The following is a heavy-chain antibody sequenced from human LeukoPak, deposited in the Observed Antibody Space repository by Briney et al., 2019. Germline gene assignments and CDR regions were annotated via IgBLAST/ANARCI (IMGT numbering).Heavy chain of an antibody. Sequence: PSETLSLTCTVSGGSISSSSYYWGWIRQPPGKGLEWIGSIYYSGSTYYNPSLKSRFTISVDTSKNQFSLKLSSVTAADTAVYYCAREGTYYYGSGSYGGTDYWGQGTLVTVSS. CDR1: GGSISSSSYY. CDR3: AREGTYYYGSGSYGGTDY. V-gene: IGHV4-39*07. CDR2: IYYSGST. J-gene: IGHJ4*02. D-gene: IGHD3-10*01.